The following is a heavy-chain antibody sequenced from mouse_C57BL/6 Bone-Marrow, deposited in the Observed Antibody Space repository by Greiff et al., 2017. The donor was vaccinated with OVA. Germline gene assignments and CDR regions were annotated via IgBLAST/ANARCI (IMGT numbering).Heavy chain of an antibody. V-gene: IGHV1-80*01. D-gene: IGHD2-3*01. CDR2: IYPGDGDT. CDR3: ARWRGYDGYYDAIDY. J-gene: IGHJ4*01. CDR1: GYAFSSYW. Sequence: QVQLQQSGAELVKPGASVKISCKASGYAFSSYWMNWVKQRPGKGLEWIGQIYPGDGDTNYNGKFKGKATLTADKSSSTAYMQLSSLTSEDSAVYFCARWRGYDGYYDAIDYWGQGTSVTVSS.